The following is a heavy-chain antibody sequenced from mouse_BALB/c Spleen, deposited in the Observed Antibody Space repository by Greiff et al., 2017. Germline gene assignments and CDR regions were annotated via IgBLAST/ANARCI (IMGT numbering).Heavy chain of an antibody. Sequence: LVKTGASVKISCKASGYSFTGYYMHWVKQSHGKSLEWIGYISCYNGATSYNQKFKGKATFTVNTSSSTAYMQFNSLTSEDSAVYYCAREGDYGSSYWYFDVWGAGTTVTVSS. CDR3: AREGDYGSSYWYFDV. D-gene: IGHD1-1*01. CDR1: GYSFTGYY. CDR2: ISCYNGAT. V-gene: IGHV1S34*01. J-gene: IGHJ1*01.